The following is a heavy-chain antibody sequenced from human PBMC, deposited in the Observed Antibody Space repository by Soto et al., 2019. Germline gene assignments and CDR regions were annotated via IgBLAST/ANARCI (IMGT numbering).Heavy chain of an antibody. V-gene: IGHV5-51*01. CDR1: GYSFTSYW. D-gene: IGHD2-2*01. Sequence: PGEPLKISCKGSGYSFTSYWIGWVRQMPGKGLEWMGIIYPGDSDTRYSPSFQGQVTISADKSISTAYLQWSSLKASDTAMYYCARDMDCSSTSCYDKDYYYGMDVWGQGTTVTVSS. J-gene: IGHJ6*02. CDR3: ARDMDCSSTSCYDKDYYYGMDV. CDR2: IYPGDSDT.